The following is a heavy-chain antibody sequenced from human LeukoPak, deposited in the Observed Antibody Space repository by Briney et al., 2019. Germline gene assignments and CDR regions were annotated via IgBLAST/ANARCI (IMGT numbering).Heavy chain of an antibody. D-gene: IGHD2-15*01. Sequence: SETLSLTCTVSGGSISSYYWSWIRQPPGKGLEWIGYIYYSGSTNYNPSLKSRVTISVDTSKNLFSLKLSSVTAADTAVYYCGRASSGGSFDYWGQGTQVTVSS. CDR2: IYYSGST. CDR3: GRASSGGSFDY. CDR1: GGSISSYY. V-gene: IGHV4-59*12. J-gene: IGHJ4*02.